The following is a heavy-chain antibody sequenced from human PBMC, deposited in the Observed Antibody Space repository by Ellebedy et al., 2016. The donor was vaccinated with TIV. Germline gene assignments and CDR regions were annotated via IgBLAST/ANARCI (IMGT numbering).Heavy chain of an antibody. D-gene: IGHD2-15*01. CDR2: IKGKTDGGTR. CDR1: GFIFSNAW. Sequence: GGSLRLSXAASGFIFSNAWMNWVRQAPGKGLEWVGRIKGKTDGGTRDFAAPVKGRFSISRDDSKNTVFLQMDSLKIEDTAVYYCAAGTGYSDFDYWGQGTLVTVSS. CDR3: AAGTGYSDFDY. V-gene: IGHV3-15*01. J-gene: IGHJ4*02.